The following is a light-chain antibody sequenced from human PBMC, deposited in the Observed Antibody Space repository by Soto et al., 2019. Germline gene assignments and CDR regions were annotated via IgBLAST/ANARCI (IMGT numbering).Light chain of an antibody. Sequence: QSVLTQPRSVSGSPGQSVTISCTGTSSDVGVSRSVSWYQQHPGKAPKLIISDVTKRPSGVPYRFSGSKSGNTASLTISGLQAADEADYCSQSYDSSLSGSFFGTGTKVTVL. J-gene: IGLJ1*01. CDR3: QSYDSSLSGSF. CDR2: DVT. V-gene: IGLV2-11*01. CDR1: SSDVGVSRS.